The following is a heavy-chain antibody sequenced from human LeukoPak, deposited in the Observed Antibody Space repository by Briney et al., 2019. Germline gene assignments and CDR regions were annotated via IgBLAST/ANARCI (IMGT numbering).Heavy chain of an antibody. CDR2: ISSSSSTI. V-gene: IGHV3-48*01. D-gene: IGHD3-3*01. J-gene: IGHJ6*03. CDR3: ARVHDFWDKDV. CDR1: GFTFSSYS. Sequence: GGSLRLSCAASGFTFSSYSMNWVRQAPGKGLEWVSYISSSSSTIYYADSVKGRFTISRDNAKNSLYLQMNSLRAEDTAVYYCARVHDFWDKDVWGKGTTVTVSS.